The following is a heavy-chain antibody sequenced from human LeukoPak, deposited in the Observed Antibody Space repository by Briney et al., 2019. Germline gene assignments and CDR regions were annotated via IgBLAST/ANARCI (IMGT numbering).Heavy chain of an antibody. CDR3: ARGMSGSYSRYYYYYMDV. Sequence: SETLSLTCTVSGGSISSYFWSWIRQPPGKGLEWIGYIYYSGSTNYNPSLRSRVTISVDTSKTQFSLKLSSVTAADMAVYYCARGMSGSYSRYYYYYMDVWGKGTTVTVSS. J-gene: IGHJ6*03. D-gene: IGHD1-26*01. CDR1: GGSISSYF. CDR2: IYYSGST. V-gene: IGHV4-59*01.